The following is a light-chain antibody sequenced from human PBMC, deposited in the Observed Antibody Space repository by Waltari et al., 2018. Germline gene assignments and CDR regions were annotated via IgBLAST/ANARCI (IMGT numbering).Light chain of an antibody. Sequence: SYELTQPPSVSVSPGQTASITCSGDKLGDKYACWYQQKPGQSPVLVIYQDTKRPSGNPERFSGSNSGNTATLTISGTQAMDEADYYCQAWDSSTRVFGGGTKLTVL. CDR1: KLGDKY. CDR3: QAWDSSTRV. V-gene: IGLV3-1*01. CDR2: QDT. J-gene: IGLJ2*01.